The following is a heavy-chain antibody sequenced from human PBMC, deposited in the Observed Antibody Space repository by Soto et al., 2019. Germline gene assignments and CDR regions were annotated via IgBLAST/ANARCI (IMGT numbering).Heavy chain of an antibody. V-gene: IGHV3-30-3*01. J-gene: IGHJ5*02. CDR3: APHDYGGT. Sequence: QVQLVESGGGVVQPGRSLRLSCAASGFTFSSYAMHWVRQAPGKGLEWVAVISYDGSNKYYADSVKGRFTISRDNSKNTLYLQMNSRRAEDTAVYYFAPHDYGGTWGQGTLVTVSS. D-gene: IGHD4-17*01. CDR2: ISYDGSNK. CDR1: GFTFSSYA.